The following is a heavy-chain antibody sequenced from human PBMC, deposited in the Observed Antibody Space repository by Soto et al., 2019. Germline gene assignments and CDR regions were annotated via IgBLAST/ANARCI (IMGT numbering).Heavy chain of an antibody. V-gene: IGHV3-74*01. J-gene: IGHJ4*02. CDR2: INSDGSTT. D-gene: IGHD3-16*01. CDR1: GFTFSSYW. Sequence: EVQLVESGGGLVQPGGSLRLSCAASGFTFSSYWMHWVRQAPGKGLVWVSRINSDGSTTSYADSVKGRFTISRDNAKNTLYLQMNSLRAEDTAVYYCSRVGIGVYHFDYWGQGTLVTVSS. CDR3: SRVGIGVYHFDY.